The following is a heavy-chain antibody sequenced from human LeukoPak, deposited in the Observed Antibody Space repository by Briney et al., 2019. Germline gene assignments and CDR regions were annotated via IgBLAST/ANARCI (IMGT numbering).Heavy chain of an antibody. J-gene: IGHJ5*02. V-gene: IGHV4-34*01. Sequence: SETLSLTCAVYGGSFSGYYWSWIRQPPGKGLEWIGEINHSGSTNYNPSLKSRVTMSVDTSKNQFSLKLSSVTAADTAVYYCARSIAAAGGNWFDPWGQGTLVTVSS. D-gene: IGHD6-13*01. CDR1: GGSFSGYY. CDR2: INHSGST. CDR3: ARSIAAAGGNWFDP.